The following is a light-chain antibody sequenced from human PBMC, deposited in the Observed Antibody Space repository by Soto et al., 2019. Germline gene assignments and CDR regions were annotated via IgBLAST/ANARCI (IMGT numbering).Light chain of an antibody. V-gene: IGLV1-47*01. CDR1: SSNIGSNY. J-gene: IGLJ1*01. CDR2: RNN. Sequence: QSVLTQPPSASGTPGQRVTISCSGSSSNIGSNYVYWYQQLPGTAPKLLIYRNNQRPSGVPDRFSGSKSGTSASLAISGLRSEDEDDYYCAAWDDSLSVPYVFGTGTKVTVL. CDR3: AAWDDSLSVPYV.